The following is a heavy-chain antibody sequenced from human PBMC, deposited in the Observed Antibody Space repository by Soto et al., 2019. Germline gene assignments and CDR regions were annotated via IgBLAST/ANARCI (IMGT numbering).Heavy chain of an antibody. J-gene: IGHJ4*02. CDR3: ARLTRGVYDLDRLWEKFDY. CDR2: IYWDDDK. D-gene: IGHD5-12*01. Sequence: QITVKESGLTLVKPTETLTLTCTFSGFSLSSIGMGVGWIRQPPGKALEWLTLIYWDDDKRYSPSLSSRLTFTKDPSKHQVDLTMTNMDPVDTATYYCARLTRGVYDLDRLWEKFDYWGQGALVTVS. V-gene: IGHV2-5*02. CDR1: GFSLSSIGMG.